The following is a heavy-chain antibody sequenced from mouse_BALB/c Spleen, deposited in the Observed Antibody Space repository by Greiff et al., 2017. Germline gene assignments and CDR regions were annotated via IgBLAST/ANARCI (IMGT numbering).Heavy chain of an antibody. D-gene: IGHD6-5*01. CDR3: ARSPIPYYFDY. CDR1: GFSLTGYG. V-gene: IGHV2-6-7*01. Sequence: QVQLKESGPGLVAPSQSLSITCTVSGFSLTGYGVNWVRQPPGKGLEWLGMIWGDGSTDYNSALKSRLSISKDNSKSQVFLKMNSLQTDDTARYYCARSPIPYYFDYWGQGTTLTVSS. J-gene: IGHJ2*01. CDR2: IWGDGST.